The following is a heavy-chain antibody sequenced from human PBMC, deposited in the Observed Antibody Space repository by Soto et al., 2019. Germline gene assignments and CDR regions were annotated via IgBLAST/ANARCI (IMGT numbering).Heavy chain of an antibody. CDR2: INPNSGGT. CDR1: GYTFTGYY. D-gene: IGHD3-16*02. V-gene: IGHV1-2*02. CDR3: ARGGGGMITLGGVIVHMGFDY. Sequence: QVQLVQSGAEVKKPGASVKVSCKASGYTFTGYYMHWVRQAPGQGLEWMGWINPNSGGTNYAQKGQGRGNTTRDMSLNTTYRQLSRRRADDRAVYYCARGGGGMITLGGVIVHMGFDYWGQGTLVTVSS. J-gene: IGHJ4*02.